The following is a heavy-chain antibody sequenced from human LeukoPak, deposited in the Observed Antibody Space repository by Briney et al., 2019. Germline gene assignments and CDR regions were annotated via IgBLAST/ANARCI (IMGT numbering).Heavy chain of an antibody. CDR2: IIPIFGTA. CDR1: GGTFSSYA. Sequence: SVKVFCKASGGTFSSYAISWVRQAPGQGLEWMGGIIPIFGTANYAQKFQGRVTVTADESTSTAYMELSSLRSEDTAVYYCAREGGKPNYFDYWGQGTLVTVSS. V-gene: IGHV1-69*01. J-gene: IGHJ4*02. CDR3: AREGGKPNYFDY. D-gene: IGHD4-23*01.